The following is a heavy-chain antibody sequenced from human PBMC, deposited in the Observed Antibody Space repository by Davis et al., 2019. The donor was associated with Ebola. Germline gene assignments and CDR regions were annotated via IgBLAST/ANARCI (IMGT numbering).Heavy chain of an antibody. Sequence: GESLKISCAASGFTFSAYAMTWVRQTPGKGLEWVSCVSASGDTTYYADSVKGRFTISRDNAKNSLYLQMNNLRVEDTAVYYCARSGYDWGQGTLVTVSS. CDR2: VSASGDTT. D-gene: IGHD5-12*01. CDR1: GFTFSAYA. CDR3: ARSGYD. J-gene: IGHJ4*02. V-gene: IGHV3-23*01.